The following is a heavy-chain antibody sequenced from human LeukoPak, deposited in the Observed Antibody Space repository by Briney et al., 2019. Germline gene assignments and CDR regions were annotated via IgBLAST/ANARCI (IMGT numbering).Heavy chain of an antibody. CDR3: ARHGRISWSHDAFDI. V-gene: IGHV5-51*01. Sequence: GESLKISCKGSGYIFNSYWIGWVRQMPGKGLEWMGVNYPGDFDTRFSPSFQGQVTISADKSISTAYLQWSSLKASDTARYYCARHGRISWSHDAFDIWGQGTMVTVSS. J-gene: IGHJ3*02. D-gene: IGHD6-13*01. CDR1: GYIFNSYW. CDR2: NYPGDFDT.